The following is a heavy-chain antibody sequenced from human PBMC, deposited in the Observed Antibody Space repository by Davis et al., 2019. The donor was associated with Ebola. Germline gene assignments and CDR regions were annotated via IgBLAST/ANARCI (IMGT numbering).Heavy chain of an antibody. D-gene: IGHD1-26*01. CDR2: ISSSSSYI. CDR1: GFTFSSYS. CDR3: ARRVGARSGFDS. J-gene: IGHJ4*02. V-gene: IGHV3-21*04. Sequence: GESLKISCAASGFTFSSYSMNWVRQAPGKGLEWVSSISSSSSYIYYADSVKGRFTISRDNAKNSLYLQMNSLRAEDTAVYYCARRVGARSGFDSWGQGSLVTVSS.